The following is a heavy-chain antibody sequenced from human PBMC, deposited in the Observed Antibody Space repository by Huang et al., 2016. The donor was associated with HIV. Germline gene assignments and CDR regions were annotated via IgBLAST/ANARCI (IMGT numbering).Heavy chain of an antibody. CDR2: VYQSGST. D-gene: IGHD6-13*01. Sequence: QLQLQESGPGQVKPSETLSLTCTVSGDFISSTNYYWGWIRQSPGKGLEGVGSVYQSGSTNYNPSLKSRFTLSVDTSRNQFSLRLNSVTAADTAVYYCASQHIGAAATWFWGRGTQVAVSS. CDR1: GDFISSTNYY. CDR3: ASQHIGAAATWF. J-gene: IGHJ4*02. V-gene: IGHV4-39*01.